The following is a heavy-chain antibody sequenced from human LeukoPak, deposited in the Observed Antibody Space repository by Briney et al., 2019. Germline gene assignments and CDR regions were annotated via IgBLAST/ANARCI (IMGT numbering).Heavy chain of an antibody. CDR2: INHSGST. CDR3: ARGFSRVNEFYYYYYYMDV. Sequence: PSETLSLTCAVYGGSFSGYYWSWIRQPPGKGLEWIGEINHSGSTNYNPSLKSRATISVDTSKNQFSLKLSSVTAADTAVYYCARGFSRVNEFYYYYYYMDVWGKGTTVTVSS. D-gene: IGHD2-21*01. J-gene: IGHJ6*03. V-gene: IGHV4-34*01. CDR1: GGSFSGYY.